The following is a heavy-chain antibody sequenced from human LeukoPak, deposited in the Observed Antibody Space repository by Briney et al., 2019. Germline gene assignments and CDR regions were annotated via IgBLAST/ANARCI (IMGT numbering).Heavy chain of an antibody. CDR2: IRYDGSNK. CDR3: AKGVGFGNYYFDY. J-gene: IGHJ4*02. V-gene: IGHV3-30*02. CDR1: GFTFSSYG. D-gene: IGHD3-16*01. Sequence: GGSLRLSCAASGFTFSSYGMHWVRQAPAKGLGWVAFIRYDGSNKYYADSVKGRFTISRDNSKNTLYLQMNSLRAEDTAVYYCAKGVGFGNYYFDYWGQGTLVTVSS.